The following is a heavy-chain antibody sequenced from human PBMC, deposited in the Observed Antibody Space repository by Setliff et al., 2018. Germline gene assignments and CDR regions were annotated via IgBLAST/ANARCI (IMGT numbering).Heavy chain of an antibody. Sequence: GGSLRLSCAASGFTFDDYVMSWVRQAPGKGLEWVSTISGNDGRTYYADSVQGRFTISRDNAKNTLYLQMNSLSAEDTAVYYCAKDGIALMVYAILADCWGQGTLVTVSS. V-gene: IGHV3-23*01. CDR3: AKDGIALMVYAILADC. J-gene: IGHJ4*02. CDR1: GFTFDDYV. CDR2: ISGNDGRT. D-gene: IGHD2-8*01.